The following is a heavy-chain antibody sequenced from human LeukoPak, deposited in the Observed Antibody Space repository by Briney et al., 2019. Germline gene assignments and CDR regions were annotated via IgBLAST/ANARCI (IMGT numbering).Heavy chain of an antibody. D-gene: IGHD3-10*01. CDR3: AKVYGSGSYSYFDY. CDR1: GFTFSSYA. Sequence: GGSLRLSCAASGFTFSSYAMNWVRQAPGKGLEWVSAISGSGGSTYYADSVKGRFTISRDNSKNTLYLQMNSLRAEDTAVYYCAKVYGSGSYSYFDYWGQGTLVTVPS. J-gene: IGHJ4*02. CDR2: ISGSGGST. V-gene: IGHV3-23*01.